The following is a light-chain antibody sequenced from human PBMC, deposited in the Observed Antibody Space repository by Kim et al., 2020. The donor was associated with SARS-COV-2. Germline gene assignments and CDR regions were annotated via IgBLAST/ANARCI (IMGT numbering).Light chain of an antibody. CDR1: QSITTW. V-gene: IGKV1-5*01. CDR3: QQYGSYPMYT. Sequence: DIQMTQSPSTLSASVGDRVTITCRASQSITTWLAWYQQKPGKAPHLLIYDASNLQSGVPSRFSGSGSGTKFTLTISSLQPDDFATYFYQQYGSYPMYTFGQGTKLEI. J-gene: IGKJ2*01. CDR2: DAS.